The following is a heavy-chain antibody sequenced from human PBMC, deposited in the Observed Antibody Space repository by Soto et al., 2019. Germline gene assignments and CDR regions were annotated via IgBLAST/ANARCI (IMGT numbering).Heavy chain of an antibody. CDR2: IIPIPGIA. J-gene: IGHJ4*02. V-gene: IGHV1-69*02. D-gene: IGHD6-13*01. Sequence: QVQLVQSGAEVKKPGSSVKVSCKASGGTFSSYTISWVRQAPGQGFEWMGRIIPIPGIANYAQKFQGRVTITADKSTSTAYMELSSLRSEDTAVYYCARLGGYSSSWEIDYWGQGTLVTVSS. CDR3: ARLGGYSSSWEIDY. CDR1: GGTFSSYT.